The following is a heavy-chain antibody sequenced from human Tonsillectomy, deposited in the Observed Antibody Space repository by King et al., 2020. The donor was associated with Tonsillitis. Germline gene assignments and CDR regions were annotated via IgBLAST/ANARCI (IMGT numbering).Heavy chain of an antibody. CDR3: AKDISSSWYFFWSYYYGMDV. Sequence: VQLVESGGGVVQPGRSLRLSCAASGSTFSSYGMHWVRQAPGKGLEWVAVISYDGSNKYYADSVKGRFTISRDNSKNTLYLQMNSLRAEDTAVYYCAKDISSSWYFFWSYYYGMDVWGQGTTVTVSS. D-gene: IGHD6-13*01. V-gene: IGHV3-30*18. J-gene: IGHJ6*02. CDR1: GSTFSSYG. CDR2: ISYDGSNK.